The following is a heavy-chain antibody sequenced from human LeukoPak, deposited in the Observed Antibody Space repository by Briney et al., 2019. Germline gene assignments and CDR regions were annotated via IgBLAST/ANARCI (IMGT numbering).Heavy chain of an antibody. J-gene: IGHJ4*02. V-gene: IGHV1-3*01. CDR2: INAGNGNT. D-gene: IGHD3-22*01. CDR3: ARPSNPPYYYDSSGYSY. CDR1: GYTFTSYA. Sequence: ASVKVSCKASGYTFTSYAMHWVRQAPGQRLEWMGWINAGNGNTKYSQKFQGRVTITRDTSASTAYMELSSLRSEDTAVYYCARPSNPPYYYDSSGYSYWGQGTLVTVSS.